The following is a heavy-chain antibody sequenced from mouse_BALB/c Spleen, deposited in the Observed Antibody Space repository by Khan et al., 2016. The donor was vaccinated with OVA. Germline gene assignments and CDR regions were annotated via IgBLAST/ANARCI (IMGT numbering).Heavy chain of an antibody. V-gene: IGHV1-7*01. CDR3: ARRGLYGSFVF. CDR1: GYTFITYW. D-gene: IGHD2-10*02. Sequence: QVQLQQSGAELAKPGASLKMSCTASGYTFITYWIHWVKQRPGQGLEWIGYIDPSTGYAEYNQKFTDKATLTADKSSSTAYMQLTSLTSEDSAVYYWARRGLYGSFVFWGQGTLVTVSA. CDR2: IDPSTGYA. J-gene: IGHJ3*01.